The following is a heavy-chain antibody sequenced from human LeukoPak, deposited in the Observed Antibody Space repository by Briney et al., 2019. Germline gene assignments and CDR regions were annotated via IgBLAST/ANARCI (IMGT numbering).Heavy chain of an antibody. V-gene: IGHV3-21*01. CDR3: ARKTTVAYYFDY. J-gene: IGHJ4*02. Sequence: GGSLRLSCAASGFTFSSYSMNWVRQAPGKGLEWVSSISSSSSYIYYADSVKGRFTISRDNAKNSLYLQMNSLRAEDTAVYYCARKTTVAYYFDYWGQGTLVTVSS. CDR1: GFTFSSYS. D-gene: IGHD4-23*01. CDR2: ISSSSSYI.